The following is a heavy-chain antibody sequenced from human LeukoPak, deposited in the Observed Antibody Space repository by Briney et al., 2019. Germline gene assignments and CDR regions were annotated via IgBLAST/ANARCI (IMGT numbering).Heavy chain of an antibody. Sequence: PSETLSLTCAVYGGSFSGYYWSWIRQPPGKGLEWIGEINHSGSTNYNPSLKSRVTISVDTSKNQFSLKLSSVTAADTAVYYCVRNTYYYDSSGYYSYWGQGTLVTVSS. CDR3: VRNTYYYDSSGYYSY. CDR2: INHSGST. J-gene: IGHJ4*02. CDR1: GGSFSGYY. D-gene: IGHD3-22*01. V-gene: IGHV4-34*01.